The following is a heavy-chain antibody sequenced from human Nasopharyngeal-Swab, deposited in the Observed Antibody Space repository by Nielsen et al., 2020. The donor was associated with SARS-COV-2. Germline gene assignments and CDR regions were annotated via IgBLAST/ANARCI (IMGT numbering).Heavy chain of an antibody. J-gene: IGHJ4*02. CDR3: ARSPYSSGWYYFDY. V-gene: IGHV1-46*01. D-gene: IGHD6-19*01. CDR1: GYTFTSYY. CDR2: INSSGGST. Sequence: SVKVSCKASGYTFTSYYIHWVRQAPAQGLEWMGIINSSGGSTSYAQKFQGRVTMNRETSTRTVYMELSSLTSEDTAVYYCARSPYSSGWYYFDYWGQGTLVTVSS.